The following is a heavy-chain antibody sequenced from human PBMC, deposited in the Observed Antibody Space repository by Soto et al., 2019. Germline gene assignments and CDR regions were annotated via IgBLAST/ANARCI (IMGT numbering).Heavy chain of an antibody. D-gene: IGHD5-12*01. V-gene: IGHV1-3*01. CDR2: INAGNGNT. CDR1: GYTFTSYG. J-gene: IGHJ4*02. CDR3: ARIVEVATFDY. Sequence: ASVKVSCKASGYTFTSYGISWVRQAPGQRLEWMGWINAGNGNTKYSQKFQGRVTITRDTSASTAYMELSSLRSEDTAVYYCARIVEVATFDYWGQGTLVTVSS.